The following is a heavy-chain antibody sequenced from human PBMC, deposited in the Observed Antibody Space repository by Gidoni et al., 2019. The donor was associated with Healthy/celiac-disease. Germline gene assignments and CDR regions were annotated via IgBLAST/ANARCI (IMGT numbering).Heavy chain of an antibody. CDR2: ISYDGSNK. CDR1: GFTFSSYG. V-gene: IGHV3-30*18. J-gene: IGHJ5*02. D-gene: IGHD3-10*01. Sequence: QVQLVESGGGVVQPGRSLRLSCAASGFTFSSYGMHWVRQAPGKGLEWVAVISYDGSNKYYADSVKGRFTISRDNSKNTLYLQMNSLRAEDTAVYYCAKDSGLLWFGEGTPENWFDPWGQGTLVTVSS. CDR3: AKDSGLLWFGEGTPENWFDP.